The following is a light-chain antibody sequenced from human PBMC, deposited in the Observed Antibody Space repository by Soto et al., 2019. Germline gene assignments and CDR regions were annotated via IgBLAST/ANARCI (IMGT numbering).Light chain of an antibody. CDR2: GAS. CDR3: QQRSSAIT. J-gene: IGKJ5*01. Sequence: EIVLTQSPGTLSFSPGERATLSCRASQSVSSDSLAWYQQKPGQAPRLLIYGASSRATGIPDRFSGSGSGTDFTLTISSLEPEDFAVYYCQQRSSAITFGQGTRLEI. V-gene: IGKV3D-20*02. CDR1: QSVSSDS.